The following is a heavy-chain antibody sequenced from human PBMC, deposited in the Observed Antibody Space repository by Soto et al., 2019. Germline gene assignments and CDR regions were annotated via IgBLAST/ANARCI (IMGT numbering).Heavy chain of an antibody. V-gene: IGHV3-23*01. CDR2: ISGSGGST. Sequence: EVQLLESGGGLVQPGGSLRLSCAASGFTFSSYAMSWVRQAPGKGLEWVSAISGSGGSTYYADPVKGRFTISRDNSKNTLYLQMNSLRAEDTAVYYCAKDPQVTTYYDFWSGYYADDYWGQGTLVTVSS. D-gene: IGHD3-3*01. CDR3: AKDPQVTTYYDFWSGYYADDY. J-gene: IGHJ4*02. CDR1: GFTFSSYA.